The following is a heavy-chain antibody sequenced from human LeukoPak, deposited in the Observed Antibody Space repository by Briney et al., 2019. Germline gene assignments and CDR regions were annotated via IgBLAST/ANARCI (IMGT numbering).Heavy chain of an antibody. Sequence: ASVTVSCKASGGTFSSYAISWVRQAPGQGLEWMGGIIPIFGTANYAQKFQGRVTITTDESTSTTYMELSSLRSEDTAVYYCARTIAARLGSWFDPWGQGTLVTVSS. CDR1: GGTFSSYA. V-gene: IGHV1-69*05. CDR2: IIPIFGTA. CDR3: ARTIAARLGSWFDP. J-gene: IGHJ5*02. D-gene: IGHD6-6*01.